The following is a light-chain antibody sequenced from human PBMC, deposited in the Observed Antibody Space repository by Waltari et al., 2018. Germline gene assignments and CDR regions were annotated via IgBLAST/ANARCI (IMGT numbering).Light chain of an antibody. CDR3: AVWDDSLSGNWV. CDR1: TSTLRTNN. CDR2: SNN. J-gene: IGLJ3*02. Sequence: SVVTQPPSAPGPPGQRVAIPCSGSTSTLRTNNANWYLQLPGTAPKLLIHSNNQRPSGVPDRFSGSKSGTSASLAISGLRSEDEADYYCAVWDDSLSGNWVFGRGTKLTVL. V-gene: IGLV1-47*01.